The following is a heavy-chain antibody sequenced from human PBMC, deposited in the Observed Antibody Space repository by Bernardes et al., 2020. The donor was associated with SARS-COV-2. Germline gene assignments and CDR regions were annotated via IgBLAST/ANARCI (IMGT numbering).Heavy chain of an antibody. CDR3: ARDSLRVYDYVWGSYRYSPLDY. CDR1: GFTISNYE. J-gene: IGHJ4*02. Sequence: GGSLRLSCAASGFTISNYEMKWVRQAPGKGLEWISDISSSGNTIHYADSVKGRFTISRDNAKNSLYLQMNGLRAEDTAVYYCARDSLRVYDYVWGSYRYSPLDYWGQGTLVTVSS. V-gene: IGHV3-48*03. CDR2: ISSSGNTI. D-gene: IGHD3-16*02.